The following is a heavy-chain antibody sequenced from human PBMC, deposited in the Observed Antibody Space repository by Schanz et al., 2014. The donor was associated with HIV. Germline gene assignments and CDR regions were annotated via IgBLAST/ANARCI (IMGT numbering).Heavy chain of an antibody. CDR3: ARGGLQWHPEWFDL. D-gene: IGHD4-4*01. CDR1: GFTFSSYA. CDR2: ISYDGDKK. J-gene: IGHJ5*02. Sequence: QVRLVESGGGVVQPGRSLRLSCAASGFTFSSYAMQWVRQAPGKGLDWVAVISYDGDKKYYADSVKGRFTVSRDFSNNTVHLQMNSLRAEDTAVYYCARGGLQWHPEWFDLWGQGTLVSVSS. V-gene: IGHV3-30-3*01.